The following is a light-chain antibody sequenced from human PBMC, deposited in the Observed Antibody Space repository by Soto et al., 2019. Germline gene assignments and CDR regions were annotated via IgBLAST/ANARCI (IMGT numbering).Light chain of an antibody. CDR1: QSISSW. CDR3: QHYNSYSEA. Sequence: DIQMTQSPSTLSASVGDRVTITCRASQSISSWLAWYQEKPGKAPKLLIYKASTLKSGVPSRFSGSGSGTEFTLTISSLQPDDFATYDCQHYNSYSEAFGQGTKADIK. J-gene: IGKJ1*01. V-gene: IGKV1-5*03. CDR2: KAS.